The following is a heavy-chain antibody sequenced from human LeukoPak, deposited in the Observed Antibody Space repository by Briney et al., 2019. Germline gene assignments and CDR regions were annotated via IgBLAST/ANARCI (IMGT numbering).Heavy chain of an antibody. CDR2: IYHSGST. D-gene: IGHD3-22*01. CDR1: GGSISSGGYS. J-gene: IGHJ4*02. V-gene: IGHV4-30-2*01. CDR3: ARGYYYDSSGAPGFDY. Sequence: PSQTLSLTCAVSGGSISSGGYSWSWIRQPPGKGLEWIGYIYHSGSTYYNPSLKSRVTISVDRSKNQFSLKLSSVTAADTAVYYCARGYYYDSSGAPGFDYWGQGTLVTVSS.